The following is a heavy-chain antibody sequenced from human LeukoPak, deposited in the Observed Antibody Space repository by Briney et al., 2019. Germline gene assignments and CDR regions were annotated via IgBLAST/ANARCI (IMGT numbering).Heavy chain of an antibody. V-gene: IGHV3-20*04. CDR2: INWNGGST. D-gene: IGHD3-16*01. J-gene: IGHJ4*02. CDR3: AREEGGYFDY. CDR1: GFSFDDYD. Sequence: GGSLRLSCAASGFSFDDYDMSWVRQAPGKGLEWVSGINWNGGSTGYADSVKGRFTISRDNAKNSLYLQMSSLRAEDTALDYCAREEGGYFDYWGQGTLVTVSS.